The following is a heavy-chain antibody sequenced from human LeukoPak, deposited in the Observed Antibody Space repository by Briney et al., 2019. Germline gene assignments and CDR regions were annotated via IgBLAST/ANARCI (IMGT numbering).Heavy chain of an antibody. V-gene: IGHV1-3*03. CDR1: GGTFSSYA. CDR2: INAGNGHT. Sequence: VKVSCKASGGTFSSYAISWVRQAPGQRLEWMGWINAGNGHTKYSQEFQGRLTITRDTSANIVYMDLSSLRSEDMAVYYCARGRWVATNQAYYFDDWGQGTLVTVTS. D-gene: IGHD5-12*01. CDR3: ARGRWVATNQAYYFDD. J-gene: IGHJ4*02.